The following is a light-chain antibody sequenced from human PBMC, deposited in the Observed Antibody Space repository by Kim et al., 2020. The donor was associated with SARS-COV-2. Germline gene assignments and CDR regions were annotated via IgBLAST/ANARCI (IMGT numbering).Light chain of an antibody. V-gene: IGLV2-14*04. CDR3: SSFTSSSTWV. CDR1: SSDVGGYNY. CDR2: DVT. Sequence: GQSITLSCAGTSSDVGGYNYVSWYQQHPGKAPKLMIYDVTKRPSGVSNRFSGSKSGNTASLTISGLQAEDEADYHCSSFTSSSTWVFGGGTQLTVL. J-gene: IGLJ3*02.